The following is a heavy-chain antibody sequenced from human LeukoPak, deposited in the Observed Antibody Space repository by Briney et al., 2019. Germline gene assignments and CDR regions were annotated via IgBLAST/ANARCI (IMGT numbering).Heavy chain of an antibody. CDR3: ARTKPEQWLVAFDH. CDR2: IYWNDDK. Sequence: SGPTLVNPTQTLTLTCAFSGFSLTTTRVGVGWIRQPPGKALEWLALIYWNDDKRYSPSLMSRLTITKDTSKNQVVLTMTNMDPVDTATYYCARTKPEQWLVAFDHWGQGTLVTVSS. CDR1: GFSLTTTRVG. V-gene: IGHV2-5*01. J-gene: IGHJ4*02. D-gene: IGHD6-19*01.